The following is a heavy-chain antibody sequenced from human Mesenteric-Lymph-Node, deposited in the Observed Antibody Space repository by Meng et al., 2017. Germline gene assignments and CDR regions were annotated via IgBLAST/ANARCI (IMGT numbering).Heavy chain of an antibody. J-gene: IGHJ4*02. Sequence: QVQLQGPGPGLVKPSQTLSLTCTVSGGSISSGDYYWSWIRQPPGKGLEWIGEIIHGGSPSYNPSLKSRVTISIDTSKNQLSLMLSSVTAADTAVYYCARRPTGIDYWGQGTLVTVSS. CDR2: IIHGGSP. D-gene: IGHD2-8*02. CDR1: GGSISSGDYY. CDR3: ARRPTGIDY. V-gene: IGHV4-30-4*01.